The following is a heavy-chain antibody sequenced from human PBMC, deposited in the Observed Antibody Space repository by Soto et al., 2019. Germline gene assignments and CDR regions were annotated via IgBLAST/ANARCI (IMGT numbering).Heavy chain of an antibody. CDR1: GGSISSSSYY. Sequence: PSDTLSLTCTVSGGSISSSSYYWGWIRQPPGKGLEWIGSIYYRGSTYYNPSVKSRFTISVDTSKNQFSLKLSSVPAPDTAVYYCARHQPDSRFGELCYYYYMDVWGKGTTVTGSS. V-gene: IGHV4-39*01. CDR3: ARHQPDSRFGELCYYYYMDV. D-gene: IGHD3-10*01. J-gene: IGHJ6*03. CDR2: IYYRGST.